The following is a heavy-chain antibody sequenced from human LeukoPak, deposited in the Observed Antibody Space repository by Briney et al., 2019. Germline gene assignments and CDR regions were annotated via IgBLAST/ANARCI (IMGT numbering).Heavy chain of an antibody. D-gene: IGHD1-1*01. J-gene: IGHJ5*02. CDR3: ARGTYREGNWFDP. Sequence: SGGSLRLSCAASGFTFSSYSMNWVRQAPGKGLEWVSSISSSSSYIYYADSVKGRFTISRDNAKNSLYLQMNSLRAEDTAVYYCARGTYREGNWFDPWGQGTLVTVSS. CDR2: ISSSSSYI. V-gene: IGHV3-21*01. CDR1: GFTFSSYS.